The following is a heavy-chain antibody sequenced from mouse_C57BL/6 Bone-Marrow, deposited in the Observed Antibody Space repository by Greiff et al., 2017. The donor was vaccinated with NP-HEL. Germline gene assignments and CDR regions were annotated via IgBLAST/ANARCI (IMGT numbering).Heavy chain of an antibody. J-gene: IGHJ3*01. CDR1: GFTFSSYA. D-gene: IGHD1-1*01. V-gene: IGHV5-4*01. CDR3: AREPMTTVVGGAY. CDR2: ISDGGSYT. Sequence: EVQGVESGGGLVKPGGSLKLSCAASGFTFSSYAMSWVRQTPEKRLEWVATISDGGSYTYYPDNVKGRFTISRDNAKNNLYLQMSHLKSEDTAMYYCAREPMTTVVGGAYWGQGTLVTVSA.